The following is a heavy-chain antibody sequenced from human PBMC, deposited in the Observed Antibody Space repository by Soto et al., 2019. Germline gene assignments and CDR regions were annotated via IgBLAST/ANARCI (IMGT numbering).Heavy chain of an antibody. D-gene: IGHD2-2*01. CDR1: GFTFSSYA. J-gene: IGHJ6*03. Sequence: ESGGGLVQPGGSLRLSCAASGFTFSSYAMSWVRQAPGKGLEWVSAISGSGGSTYYADSVKGRFTISRDNSKNTLYLQMNSLRAEDTAVYYCAKDPRIVVVPAAMDYYYYMDVWGKGTTVTVSS. V-gene: IGHV3-23*01. CDR3: AKDPRIVVVPAAMDYYYYMDV. CDR2: ISGSGGST.